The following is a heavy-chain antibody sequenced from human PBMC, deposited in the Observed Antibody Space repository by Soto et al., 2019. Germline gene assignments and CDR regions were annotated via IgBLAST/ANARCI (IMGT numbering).Heavy chain of an antibody. D-gene: IGHD3-10*01. V-gene: IGHV4-39*01. CDR3: ATHQGYYSSGTYCFDY. CDR2: IYYSGTT. CDR1: GGSISRNSYY. Sequence: PSETLSLTCSVSGGSISRNSYYWGWIRQPPGKGPEWIGSIYYSGTTYYNPSLKSRVTISVDTSKNQFSLKLSSVTAADAAMYYCATHQGYYSSGTYCFDYWGQGTLVTVSS. J-gene: IGHJ4*02.